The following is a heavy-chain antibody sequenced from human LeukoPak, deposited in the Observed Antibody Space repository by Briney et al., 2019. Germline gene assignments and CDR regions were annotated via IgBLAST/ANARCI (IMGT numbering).Heavy chain of an antibody. D-gene: IGHD7-27*01. V-gene: IGHV3-15*01. CDR1: GFTFSNAW. CDR2: IKSKTDGGTT. Sequence: SGGSLRLSCAASGFTFSNAWMSWVPQAPGKGLEWVGRIKSKTDGGTTDYAAPVKGRFTISRDDSKNTLYLQMNSLKTEDTAVYYCTTIPTGDRGLIRDYWGQGTLVTVSS. J-gene: IGHJ4*02. CDR3: TTIPTGDRGLIRDY.